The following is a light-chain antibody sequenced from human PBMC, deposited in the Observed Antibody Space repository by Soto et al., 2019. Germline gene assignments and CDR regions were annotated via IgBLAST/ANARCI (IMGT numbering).Light chain of an antibody. CDR1: QNIYNF. CDR2: GAS. V-gene: IGKV1-39*01. J-gene: IGKJ1*01. Sequence: DIPMTQSPSSLSASVGDRVTITCRASQNIYNFLNWYQQKPGRAPKLLIYGASSLQGGVPSRFSGSGAGTDFTLTISGLQPEDFATYYCHQSYNTPPETFGQGTKVEVK. CDR3: HQSYNTPPET.